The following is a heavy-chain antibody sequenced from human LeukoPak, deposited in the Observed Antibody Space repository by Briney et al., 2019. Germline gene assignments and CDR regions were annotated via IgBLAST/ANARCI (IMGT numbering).Heavy chain of an antibody. CDR1: GGTFSSYA. CDR2: IIPIFGTA. D-gene: IGHD3-16*01. CDR3: ARVMITFGGVITGFDY. Sequence: SVKVSCKASGGTFSSYAISWVRQAPGQGLEWMGGIIPIFGTANYAQKFQDRVTITADESTSTAYMELSSLRSEDTAVYYCARVMITFGGVITGFDYWGQGTLVTVSS. J-gene: IGHJ4*02. V-gene: IGHV1-69*01.